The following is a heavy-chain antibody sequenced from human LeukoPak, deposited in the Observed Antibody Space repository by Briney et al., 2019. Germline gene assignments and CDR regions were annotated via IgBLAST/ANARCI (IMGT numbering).Heavy chain of an antibody. D-gene: IGHD3-9*01. CDR2: INPSGGST. Sequence: ASVKVSCKASGYTFTSYYMHWVRQAPGQGLEWMGIINPSGGSTSYAQKFQGRVTMTRDTSTSTVYMGLSSLRSEDTAVYYCASGAPSYYDILTGYYPTLDYYYSMDVWGQGTTVTVSS. CDR3: ASGAPSYYDILTGYYPTLDYYYSMDV. V-gene: IGHV1-46*01. J-gene: IGHJ6*02. CDR1: GYTFTSYY.